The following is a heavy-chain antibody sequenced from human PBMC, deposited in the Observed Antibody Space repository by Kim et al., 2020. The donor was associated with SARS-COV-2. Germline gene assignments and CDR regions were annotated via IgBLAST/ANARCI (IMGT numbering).Heavy chain of an antibody. D-gene: IGHD4-17*01. CDR2: MYSGGSNT. V-gene: IGHV3-23*03. Sequence: GGSLRLSCAASGFTFSSSAMTWVRQAPGKGLEWVSVMYSGGSNTYYADSVKGRFTISRDNSRDTLYLQMNSLRAEDTAVYSCAKEKNGDYRYGMDVWGRG. J-gene: IGHJ6*02. CDR3: AKEKNGDYRYGMDV. CDR1: GFTFSSSA.